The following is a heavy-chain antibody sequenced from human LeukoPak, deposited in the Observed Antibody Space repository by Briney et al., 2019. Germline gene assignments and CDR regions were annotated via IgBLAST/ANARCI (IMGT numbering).Heavy chain of an antibody. V-gene: IGHV3-30*03. Sequence: PGGSLRLSCAASGFTFSSYGMHWVRQAPGKGLEWMTTISYDGSYKYHADSVKGRFSISRDDSKNTLYLQMNSLRAEDTAVYYCARDYLRVGAVDYWGQGTLVTVSS. J-gene: IGHJ4*02. CDR1: GFTFSSYG. CDR2: ISYDGSYK. D-gene: IGHD1-26*01. CDR3: ARDYLRVGAVDY.